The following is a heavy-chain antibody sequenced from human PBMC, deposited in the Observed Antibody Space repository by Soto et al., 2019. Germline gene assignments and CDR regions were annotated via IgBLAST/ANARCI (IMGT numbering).Heavy chain of an antibody. V-gene: IGHV4-4*07. D-gene: IGHD1-1*01. CDR1: GASISGFY. Sequence: QVQLQESGPGLVKPSETLSLTCTVSGASISGFYWSWIRKSAGKGLEWIGRIYATGTTDYNPSPKSRVRMSVDTSKKQFSLKLRSVTAADTAVYYCVRDGTKTLRDWFDPWGQGISVTVSS. CDR2: IYATGTT. J-gene: IGHJ5*02. CDR3: VRDGTKTLRDWFDP.